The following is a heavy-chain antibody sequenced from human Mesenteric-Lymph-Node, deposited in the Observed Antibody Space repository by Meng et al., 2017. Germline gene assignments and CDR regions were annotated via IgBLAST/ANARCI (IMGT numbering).Heavy chain of an antibody. CDR1: GYSTSSGYY. J-gene: IGHJ3*02. CDR3: ASQSTVVTPAHAFDI. V-gene: IGHV4-38-2*02. D-gene: IGHD4-23*01. CDR2: IYHSGST. Sequence: CTVPGYSTSSGYYWGWIRQPPGKGLEWIGCIYHSGSTSYNPSLKSRVTISVNTSKNQFSLQLSSVTAADTAVYYCASQSTVVTPAHAFDIWGQGTMVTVSS.